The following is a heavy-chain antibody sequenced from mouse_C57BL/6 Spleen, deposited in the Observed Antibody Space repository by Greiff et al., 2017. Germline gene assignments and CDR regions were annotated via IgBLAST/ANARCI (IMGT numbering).Heavy chain of an antibody. J-gene: IGHJ2*01. D-gene: IGHD1-1*01. V-gene: IGHV1-15*01. Sequence: QVQLQQSGAELVRPGASVTLSCKASGYTFTDYEMHWVKQTPVHGLEWIGAIDPETGGTAYNQKFKGKAILTADKSSSTAYMELRSLTSEDSAVYYCASWGTTVSYFDCWGQGTTLTVSS. CDR2: IDPETGGT. CDR1: GYTFTDYE. CDR3: ASWGTTVSYFDC.